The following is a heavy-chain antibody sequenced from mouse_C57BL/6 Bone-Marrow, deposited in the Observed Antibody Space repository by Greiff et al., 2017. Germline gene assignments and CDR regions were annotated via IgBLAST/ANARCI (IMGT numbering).Heavy chain of an antibody. V-gene: IGHV1-9*01. D-gene: IGHD2-3*01. Sequence: VQRVESGAELMKPGASVKLSCKATGYTFTGYWIEWVKQRPGQGLEWIGDIYPGSGSTNYNEKFKSKATLTVDTSSSTAYMQLSSLTSEDSAVYYCARDGYYVPWYFDVWGTGTTVTVSS. CDR1: GYTFTGYW. J-gene: IGHJ1*03. CDR2: IYPGSGST. CDR3: ARDGYYVPWYFDV.